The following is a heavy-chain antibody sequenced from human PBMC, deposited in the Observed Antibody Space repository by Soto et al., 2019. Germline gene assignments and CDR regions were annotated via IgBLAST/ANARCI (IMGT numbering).Heavy chain of an antibody. CDR3: ARAYYYDSSGYYALLDY. V-gene: IGHV1-69*02. D-gene: IGHD3-22*01. CDR1: GGTFSSYT. Sequence: SVKXSCKASGGTFSSYTISWVRQAPGQGLEWMGRIIPILGIANYAQKFQGRVTITADKSTSTAYMELSSLRSEDTAVYYCARAYYYDSSGYYALLDYWGQGTLVTVSS. J-gene: IGHJ4*02. CDR2: IIPILGIA.